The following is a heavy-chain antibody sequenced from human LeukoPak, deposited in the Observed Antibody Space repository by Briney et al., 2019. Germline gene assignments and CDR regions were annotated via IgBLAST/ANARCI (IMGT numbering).Heavy chain of an antibody. CDR3: AKLHIVVVPAAPSGY. V-gene: IGHV3-21*04. D-gene: IGHD2-2*01. J-gene: IGHJ4*02. CDR1: GFTFSSYS. Sequence: NPGGSLRLSCAASGFTFSSYSMNWVRQAPGKGLEWVSSISSSSSYIYYADSVKGRFTISRDNAKNSLYLQMNSLRAEDTAVYYCAKLHIVVVPAAPSGYWGQGTLVTVSS. CDR2: ISSSSSYI.